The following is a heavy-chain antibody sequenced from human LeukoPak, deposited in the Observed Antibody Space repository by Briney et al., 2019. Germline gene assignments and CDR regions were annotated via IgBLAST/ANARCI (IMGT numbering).Heavy chain of an antibody. CDR2: IYYSGST. Sequence: KASETPSLNCTVSGGSISSYYWSWIRQPPGKGLEWIGYIYYSGSTNYNPSLKSRVTISVDTSKNQFSLKLSSVTAADTAVYYCARHSDSAYCGGDCPFDYWGQGTLVTVSS. V-gene: IGHV4-59*08. D-gene: IGHD2-21*02. CDR1: GGSISSYY. J-gene: IGHJ4*02. CDR3: ARHSDSAYCGGDCPFDY.